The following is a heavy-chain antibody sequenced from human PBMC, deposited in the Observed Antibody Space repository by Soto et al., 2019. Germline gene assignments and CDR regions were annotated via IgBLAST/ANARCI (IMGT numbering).Heavy chain of an antibody. Sequence: PXATLSLTCTVSGGSISSYYWSWIRQPPGKGLEWIGYIYYSGSTNYNPSLKSRVTISVDTSKNQFSLKLSSVTAADTAVYYCARVANYDFWRGYYRTPYGMDVWGQGTTVTVSS. CDR3: ARVANYDFWRGYYRTPYGMDV. V-gene: IGHV4-59*01. CDR1: GGSISSYY. CDR2: IYYSGST. J-gene: IGHJ6*02. D-gene: IGHD3-3*01.